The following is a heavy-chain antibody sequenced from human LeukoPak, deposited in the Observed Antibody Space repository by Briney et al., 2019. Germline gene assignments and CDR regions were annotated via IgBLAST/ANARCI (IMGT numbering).Heavy chain of an antibody. CDR1: GGSISSYY. V-gene: IGHV4-59*12. D-gene: IGHD6-19*01. CDR3: ARGGSSGWYYHFDY. Sequence: SETLSLTCTVSGGSISSYYWRWIRQPPGKGLEWIGYIYYNVSINHNPSLKSRVIISVDTSKNQFSLKLSAVTAADTAVYYCARGGSSGWYYHFDYWGQGTLVTVSS. CDR2: IYYNVSI. J-gene: IGHJ4*02.